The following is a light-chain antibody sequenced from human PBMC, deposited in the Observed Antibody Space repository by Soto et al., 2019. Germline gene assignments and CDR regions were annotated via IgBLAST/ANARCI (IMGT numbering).Light chain of an antibody. CDR3: QQRNKWPPVT. CDR1: PSVSNS. Sequence: ESVLPQSPATLSLSPGERATLSCRASPSVSNSLAWYPHKPGQAPRLLLYDASNRATGVPTRFSGSGSGTDFTLTISSLEPEDFAVYYCQQRNKWPPVTFGGGTRVEIK. V-gene: IGKV3-11*01. J-gene: IGKJ4*01. CDR2: DAS.